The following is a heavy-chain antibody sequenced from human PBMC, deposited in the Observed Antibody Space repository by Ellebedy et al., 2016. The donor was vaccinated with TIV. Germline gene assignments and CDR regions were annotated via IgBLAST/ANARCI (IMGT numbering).Heavy chain of an antibody. CDR3: VRGRGIAVAGTYEDTWFDP. Sequence: MPSETLSHTCTVSGGSISSYFWTWIRQPPGKGLEWIGDVYYSGNTYYNPSLKSRASMSVDTSNNHFSLRLNSVTAADTAVYYCVRGRGIAVAGTYEDTWFDPWGQGTLVTVSS. CDR1: GGSISSYF. J-gene: IGHJ5*02. CDR2: VYYSGNT. V-gene: IGHV4-59*01. D-gene: IGHD6-19*01.